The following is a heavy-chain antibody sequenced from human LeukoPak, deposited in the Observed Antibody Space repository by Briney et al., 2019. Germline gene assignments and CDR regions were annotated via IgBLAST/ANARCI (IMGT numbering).Heavy chain of an antibody. CDR1: GFTFSSYA. CDR2: ISGSGGST. V-gene: IGHV3-23*01. D-gene: IGHD3-22*01. Sequence: GGSLRLSCAASGFTFSSYAMSWVRQAPGKGLEWVSVISGSGGSTYYADSVKGRFTISRDNSKNTLYLQMNSLRAEDTALYYCAKPPYFYDSSGYYFDSWGQGTLVTVSS. J-gene: IGHJ4*02. CDR3: AKPPYFYDSSGYYFDS.